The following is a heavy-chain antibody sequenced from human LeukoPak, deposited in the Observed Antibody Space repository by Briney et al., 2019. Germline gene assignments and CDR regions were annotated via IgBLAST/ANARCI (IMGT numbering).Heavy chain of an antibody. CDR2: IIPIFGTA. V-gene: IGHV1-69*05. D-gene: IGHD2-2*02. CDR1: GGTFSSYA. CDR3: ASLRVYCSSTSCYRDNYYYYYMDV. J-gene: IGHJ6*03. Sequence: SVKASCKASGGTFSSYAISWVRQAPGQGLEWMGGIIPIFGTANYAQKFQGRVTITTDESTSTAYMELSSLRSEDTAVYYCASLRVYCSSTSCYRDNYYYYYMDVWGKGTTVTVSS.